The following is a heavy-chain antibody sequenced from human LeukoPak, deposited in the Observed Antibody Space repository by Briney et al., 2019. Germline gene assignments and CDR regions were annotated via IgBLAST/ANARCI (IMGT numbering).Heavy chain of an antibody. V-gene: IGHV1-18*01. D-gene: IGHD6-19*01. CDR3: ARDWLGIAVASGNWFDP. CDR1: GYTFTSYG. CDR2: ISAYNGNT. Sequence: ASVKVSCKASGYTFTSYGISWVRQAPGQGLEWMGWISAYNGNTNYAQKLQGRVTMTTDTSTSTVYMELSSLRSEDTAVYYCARDWLGIAVASGNWFDPWGQGTLVTVSS. J-gene: IGHJ5*02.